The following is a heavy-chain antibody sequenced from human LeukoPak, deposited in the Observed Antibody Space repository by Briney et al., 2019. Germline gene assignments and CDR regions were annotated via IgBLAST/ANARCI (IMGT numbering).Heavy chain of an antibody. J-gene: IGHJ4*02. CDR2: IKQDGSEK. D-gene: IGHD2-15*01. CDR1: GFTFSSYA. Sequence: GGSLRLSCAASGFTFSSYAMSWVRQAPGKGLEWVANIKQDGSEKYYVDSVKGRFTISRDNAKNSLYLQMNSLRAEDTAVYYCARVSYLYCSGGSCYSGSFDYWGQGTLVTVSS. V-gene: IGHV3-7*01. CDR3: ARVSYLYCSGGSCYSGSFDY.